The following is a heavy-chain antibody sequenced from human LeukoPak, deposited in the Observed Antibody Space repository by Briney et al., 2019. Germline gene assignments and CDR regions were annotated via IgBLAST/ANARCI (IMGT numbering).Heavy chain of an antibody. CDR2: IYYSGST. J-gene: IGHJ6*03. Sequence: PSETLSLTCTVSGGSISSYYWSWIRQPPGKGLEWIGYIYYSGSTNYNPSLKSRVTISVDTSKNQFPLKLSSVTAADTAVYYCARAGGDTAMVYYYYYYMDVWGKGTTVTVSS. D-gene: IGHD5-18*01. V-gene: IGHV4-59*01. CDR3: ARAGGDTAMVYYYYYYMDV. CDR1: GGSISSYY.